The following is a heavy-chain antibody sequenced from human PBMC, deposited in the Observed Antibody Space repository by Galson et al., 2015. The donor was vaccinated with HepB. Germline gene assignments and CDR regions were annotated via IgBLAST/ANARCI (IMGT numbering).Heavy chain of an antibody. J-gene: IGHJ6*02. V-gene: IGHV3-30*04. CDR3: ARGDCSSTSCYLVYYYYGMDV. Sequence: SLRLSCAASGFTFSSYAMHWVRQAPGKGLGWVAVISYDGSNKYYADSVKGRFTISRDNSKNTLYLQMNSLRAEDTAVYYCARGDCSSTSCYLVYYYYGMDVWGQGTTVTVSS. CDR1: GFTFSSYA. D-gene: IGHD2-2*01. CDR2: ISYDGSNK.